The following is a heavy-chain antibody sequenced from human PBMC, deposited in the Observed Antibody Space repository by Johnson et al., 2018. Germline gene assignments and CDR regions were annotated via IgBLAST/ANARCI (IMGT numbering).Heavy chain of an antibody. CDR1: GGNLNNYG. Sequence: VQLVETGAEVKKPGSSVKVSCKASGGNLNNYGITWVRQAPGQGPEWMGWFIPVAETANYAQKFQGRITITAGKSTSTTYMGLNRLRFEDSAVYYCARVPLPNGVVVGPAGMGVWGQGTKVSVS. D-gene: IGHD2-15*01. V-gene: IGHV1-69*06. J-gene: IGHJ6*02. CDR3: ARVPLPNGVVVGPAGMGV. CDR2: FIPVAETA.